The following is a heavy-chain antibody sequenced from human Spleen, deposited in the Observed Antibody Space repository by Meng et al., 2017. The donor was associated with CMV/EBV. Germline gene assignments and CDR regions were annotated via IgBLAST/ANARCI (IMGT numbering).Heavy chain of an antibody. CDR2: ISPGRST. CDR3: AKDRYSSSWYEFDDH. J-gene: IGHJ4*02. D-gene: IGHD6-13*01. V-gene: IGHV3-53*01. CDR1: GFNVSSNY. Sequence: ASGFNVSSNYMSWVRQAPGKGLEWVSFISPGRSTYYADSVKGRFTISRDNSKNTLYLQMNSLRAEDTAIYYCAKDRYSSSWYEFDDHWGQGTLVTVSS.